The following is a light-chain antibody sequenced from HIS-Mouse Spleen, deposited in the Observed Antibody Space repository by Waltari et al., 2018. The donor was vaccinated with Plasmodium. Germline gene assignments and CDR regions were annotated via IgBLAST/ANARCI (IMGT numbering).Light chain of an antibody. CDR3: MQALQTPRYT. CDR2: LGS. J-gene: IGKJ2*01. CDR1: QSLLHSNGYNY. Sequence: DIVMTQSPLSLPVTPGEPASTPCRSTQSLLHSNGYNYLDWYLQKPGQSPQLLIYLGSNRASGVPDRFSGSGSGTDFTLKISRVEAEDVGVYYCMQALQTPRYTFGQGTKLEIK. V-gene: IGKV2-28*01.